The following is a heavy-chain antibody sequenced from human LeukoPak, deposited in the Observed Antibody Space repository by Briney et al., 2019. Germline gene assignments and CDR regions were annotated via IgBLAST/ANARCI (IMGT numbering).Heavy chain of an antibody. V-gene: IGHV3-11*01. J-gene: IGHJ3*02. D-gene: IGHD6-13*01. CDR3: ASGYSSSWYDAFDI. Sequence: NTGGSLRLSCAASGFTFSDYYMSWIRQAPGKGLEWVSYISSSGSTIYYADSVKGRFTISRDNAKNSLYLQMNRLRAEDTAVYYCASGYSSSWYDAFDIWGQGTMVTVSS. CDR2: ISSSGSTI. CDR1: GFTFSDYY.